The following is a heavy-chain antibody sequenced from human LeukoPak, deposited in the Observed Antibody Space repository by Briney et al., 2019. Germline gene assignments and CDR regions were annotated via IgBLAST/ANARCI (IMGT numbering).Heavy chain of an antibody. J-gene: IGHJ4*02. CDR2: MNPNSGNT. V-gene: IGHV1-8*01. D-gene: IGHD1-1*01. CDR3: ARGLARTGTTEY. Sequence: GASVKVSCKASGYTFTSYDINWVRQATGQGPEWMGWMNPNSGNTGYAQKFQGRVTMTRNTSISTAYMELSSLRSEDTAVYYCARGLARTGTTEYWGQGTLVTVSS. CDR1: GYTFTSYD.